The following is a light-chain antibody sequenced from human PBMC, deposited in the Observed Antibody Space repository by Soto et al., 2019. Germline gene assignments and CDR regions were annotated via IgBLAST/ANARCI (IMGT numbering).Light chain of an antibody. V-gene: IGKV3-20*01. J-gene: IGKJ4*01. CDR1: ESVSDNY. Sequence: EIVLSQSQGTLSLSPGERATLSCRASESVSDNYLAWYQQRSGQAPRLVIYGASSRASAVPDRFSGSGSGADFTLTISRLEPEDFAVYYCQQYGPSPLTFGGGTKVDIK. CDR2: GAS. CDR3: QQYGPSPLT.